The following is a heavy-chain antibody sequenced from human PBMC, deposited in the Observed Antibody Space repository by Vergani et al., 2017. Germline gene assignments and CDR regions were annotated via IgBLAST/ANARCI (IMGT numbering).Heavy chain of an antibody. CDR3: ARGKGGKRSYYYYYYMDV. CDR2: IYTSGST. V-gene: IGHV4-61*02. J-gene: IGHJ6*03. D-gene: IGHD4-23*01. Sequence: QVQLQESGPGLVKPSQTLSLTCTVSGGSISSGSYYWSWIRQPAGKGLEWIGRIYTSGSTNYNPSLKSRVTISVDTSKNQFSLKLSSVTAADTAVYYCARGKGGKRSYYYYYYMDVWGKGTTVTVSS. CDR1: GGSISSGSYY.